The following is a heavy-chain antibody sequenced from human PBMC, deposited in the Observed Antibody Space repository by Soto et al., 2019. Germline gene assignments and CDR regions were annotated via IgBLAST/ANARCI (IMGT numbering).Heavy chain of an antibody. Sequence: QVQLQESGPGLVKPSETLSLTCTVSGGSVSSGSYYWSWIRQPPGKGLEWIGYIYYSGSTNYNPSLKSRVTISVDTSKNQFSLKLSSVTAADTAVYYCARAGVVTAIPNWFDPWGQGTLVTVSS. CDR2: IYYSGST. V-gene: IGHV4-61*01. D-gene: IGHD2-21*02. CDR1: GGSVSSGSYY. CDR3: ARAGVVTAIPNWFDP. J-gene: IGHJ5*02.